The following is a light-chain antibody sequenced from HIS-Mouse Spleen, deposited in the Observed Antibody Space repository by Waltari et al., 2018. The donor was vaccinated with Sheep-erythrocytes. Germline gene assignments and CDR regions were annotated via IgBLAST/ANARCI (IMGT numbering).Light chain of an antibody. V-gene: IGLV3-1*01. CDR3: QAWDSSTAWNVV. Sequence: SYELTQPPSVSVSPGQTASITCSGDQLGDKYASWYQQKPGQSPVLVIYQDSKRPSGIPERFSGSNSGNTATLTISGTQAMDEADYYCQAWDSSTAWNVVFGGGTKLTVL. CDR2: QDS. CDR1: QLGDKY. J-gene: IGLJ2*01.